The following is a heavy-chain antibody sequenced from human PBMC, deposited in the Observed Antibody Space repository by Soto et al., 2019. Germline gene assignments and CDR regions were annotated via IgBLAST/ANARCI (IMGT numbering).Heavy chain of an antibody. Sequence: QVQLQESGPGLVKPSETLSLTCTFPGASIGDYYWSWIRQPPGKGLEWIGYVYFTGSTTYNYNPSLKSRVAISIDTAKKQFSLNLGSVTAADTAIYYCATGRVFYGSKYWGQGTLVTVSS. V-gene: IGHV4-59*01. D-gene: IGHD3-10*01. CDR1: GASIGDYY. CDR3: ATGRVFYGSKY. CDR2: VYFTGSTTY. J-gene: IGHJ4*02.